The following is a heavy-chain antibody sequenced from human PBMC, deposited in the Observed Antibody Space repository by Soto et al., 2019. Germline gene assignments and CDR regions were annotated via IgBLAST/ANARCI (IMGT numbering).Heavy chain of an antibody. D-gene: IGHD6-13*01. CDR1: GFTFDDYA. Sequence: EVQLVESGGGLVQPGRSLRLSCEASGFTFDDYAMHWVRQPPGKGLEWVSSITWNSASIVYADSVKGRFTISRDNAKNSMYLQMNSLRAEDTALYYCAKDIATIAATGTSSFWFGPWGQGTLVTVSS. CDR3: AKDIATIAATGTSSFWFGP. J-gene: IGHJ5*02. CDR2: ITWNSASI. V-gene: IGHV3-9*01.